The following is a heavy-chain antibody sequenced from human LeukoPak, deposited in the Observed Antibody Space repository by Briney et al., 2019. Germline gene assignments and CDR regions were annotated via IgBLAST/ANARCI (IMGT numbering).Heavy chain of an antibody. D-gene: IGHD5-18*01. J-gene: IGHJ4*02. V-gene: IGHV3-21*04. Sequence: GGSLRLSCAASGFIFSSYAMSWVRQGPGKGLEWVSSISSSSIYIYYADSVKGRFTISRDNAKKSLYLQMNSLRAEDTAVYYCARVAAADTAMMNFDHWGQGTLVTVSS. CDR2: ISSSSIYI. CDR1: GFIFSSYA. CDR3: ARVAAADTAMMNFDH.